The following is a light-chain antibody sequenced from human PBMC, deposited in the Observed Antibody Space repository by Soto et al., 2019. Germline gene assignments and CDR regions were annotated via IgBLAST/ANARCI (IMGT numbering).Light chain of an antibody. CDR3: LRHDLYPWT. J-gene: IGKJ1*01. Sequence: IQLTQSPSSLSASVGDRVTITCRASQGISNFLAWYKQKPGKATKLLIYAASTLQSGVPSRFSGSGSGTDFTLTISSLQPEDFATYYCLRHDLYPWTFGQGTMVDIK. CDR2: AAS. V-gene: IGKV1-9*01. CDR1: QGISNF.